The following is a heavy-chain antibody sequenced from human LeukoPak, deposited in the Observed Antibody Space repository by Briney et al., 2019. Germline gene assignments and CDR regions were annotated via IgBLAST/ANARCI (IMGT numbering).Heavy chain of an antibody. CDR1: GYTFTSYG. CDR3: ARVGYSSGWYYFDY. D-gene: IGHD6-19*01. J-gene: IGHJ4*02. V-gene: IGHV1-18*01. CDR2: ISAYNGHT. Sequence: ASVKVSCKASGYTFTSYGISWVRQAPGQGLEWMGWISAYNGHTNYAQKFQGRVTMTTDTSTSTAYMELSSLRSEDTAVYYCARVGYSSGWYYFDYWGQGTLVTVSS.